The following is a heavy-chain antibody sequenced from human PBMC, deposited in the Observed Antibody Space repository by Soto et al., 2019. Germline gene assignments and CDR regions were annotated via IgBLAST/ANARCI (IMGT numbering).Heavy chain of an antibody. V-gene: IGHV3-30-3*01. J-gene: IGHJ4*02. D-gene: IGHD3-9*01. CDR1: GFTFTKFA. Sequence: GGSLRLSCTASGFTFTKFAMHWVRRAPGKGLEWVALISYDGSEKYYADSVKGRFSISRDNSRNTLYLQMNSLRGEDTAVYYCARDRDEILTGYQDSWGQGTEVTVSS. CDR3: ARDRDEILTGYQDS. CDR2: ISYDGSEK.